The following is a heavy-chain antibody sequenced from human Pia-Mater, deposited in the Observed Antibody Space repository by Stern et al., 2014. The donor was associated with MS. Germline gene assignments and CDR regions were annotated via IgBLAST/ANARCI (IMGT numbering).Heavy chain of an antibody. CDR3: ARAIFGVNTAAMAPDAFDS. Sequence: EVQLVESGGGLIQPGGSLRLSCAAPGFIVSKNYMSWVRQAPGKGLDVVSLIYTDGSTYYAGSVKGRFTISRDSSKNKLFLQMNSLRAEDTAMYYCARAIFGVNTAAMAPDAFDSWGQGTMVTVSS. D-gene: IGHD3-3*01. J-gene: IGHJ3*01. CDR2: IYTDGST. V-gene: IGHV3-53*01. CDR1: GFIVSKNY.